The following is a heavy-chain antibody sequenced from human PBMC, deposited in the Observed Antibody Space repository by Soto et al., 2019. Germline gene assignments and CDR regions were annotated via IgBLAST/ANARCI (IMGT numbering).Heavy chain of an antibody. V-gene: IGHV1-69*13. CDR2: IIPIFGTA. Sequence: GASVKVSCKASGGTFSSYAISWVRQAPGQGLEWMGGIIPIFGTANYAQKFQGRVTITADESTSTAYMELSSLRSEDTAVYYCARDFLGAITATKEDAFDIPGQGTMVTVPS. CDR3: ARDFLGAITATKEDAFDI. CDR1: GGTFSSYA. D-gene: IGHD1-7*01. J-gene: IGHJ3*02.